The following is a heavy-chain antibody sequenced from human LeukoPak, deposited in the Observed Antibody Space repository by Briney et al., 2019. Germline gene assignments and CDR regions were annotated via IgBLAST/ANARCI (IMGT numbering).Heavy chain of an antibody. CDR1: GFTFSSYS. V-gene: IGHV3-48*01. D-gene: IGHD3-10*01. CDR2: ISSSSSTI. Sequence: PGGSLRLSCAASGFTFSSYSMNWVRQAPGKGLEWVSYISSSSSTIYYADSVKGRFTISRDNAKNSLYLQMNSLRAEDTAVYYCAREVGSTYYYGSGRPGALDYWGQGTLVTVSS. J-gene: IGHJ4*02. CDR3: AREVGSTYYYGSGRPGALDY.